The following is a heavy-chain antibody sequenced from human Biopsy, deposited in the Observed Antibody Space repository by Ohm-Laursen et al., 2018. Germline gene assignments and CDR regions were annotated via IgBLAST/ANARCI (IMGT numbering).Heavy chain of an antibody. Sequence: SDTLSLTCTVSGGSIGGSGDYWSWIRQPPGKGLEWIGYISDIGTTNYNPSLRGRVAMSVDTSKNQFSLQLTSVTAADTAMFFCARLFRLDDYWNDDPPDGFDVWGQGTMVTVSS. D-gene: IGHD3-3*01. CDR3: ARLFRLDDYWNDDPPDGFDV. CDR2: ISDIGTT. CDR1: GGSIGGSGDY. J-gene: IGHJ3*01. V-gene: IGHV4-61*08.